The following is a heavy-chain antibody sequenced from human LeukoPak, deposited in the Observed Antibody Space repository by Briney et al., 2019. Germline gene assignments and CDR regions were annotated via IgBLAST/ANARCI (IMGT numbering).Heavy chain of an antibody. J-gene: IGHJ5*02. CDR3: ARDRGLHCSGGSCYSATSWFDP. Sequence: GGSLRLSCAASGFTFSSYAMSWVRQAPGKGLEWVANIKQDGSEKYYVDSVKGRFTISRDNAKNSLYLQMNSLRAEDTAVYYCARDRGLHCSGGSCYSATSWFDPWGQGTLVTVSS. V-gene: IGHV3-7*01. CDR1: GFTFSSYA. D-gene: IGHD2-15*01. CDR2: IKQDGSEK.